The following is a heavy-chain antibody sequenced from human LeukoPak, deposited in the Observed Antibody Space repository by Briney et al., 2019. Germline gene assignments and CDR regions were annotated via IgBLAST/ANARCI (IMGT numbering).Heavy chain of an antibody. D-gene: IGHD3-22*01. V-gene: IGHV4-4*07. Sequence: SETLSLTCTVSGGSISSYYWSWIRQPAGKGLEWIGRIYTSGSTNYNPSLKSRVTMSVDTSKNQFSLKLSSVTAADTAVYYCASYYYDSSGYYLPMDYWGQGTLVTVSS. CDR2: IYTSGST. CDR3: ASYYYDSSGYYLPMDY. J-gene: IGHJ4*02. CDR1: GGSISSYY.